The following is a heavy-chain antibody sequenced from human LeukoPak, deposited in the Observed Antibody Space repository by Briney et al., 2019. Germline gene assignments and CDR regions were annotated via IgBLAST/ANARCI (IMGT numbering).Heavy chain of an antibody. Sequence: GGSLRLSCAASGFTFSSYCMGWVRQAPGKGLEWVSVINNFGGGTFYADSVKGRFTISRDKSKSTLYLQMNSLRAEDTAVYYCARYWNDRYFDYWGRGTLVTVSS. J-gene: IGHJ4*02. D-gene: IGHD1-1*01. CDR1: GFTFSSYC. CDR2: INNFGGGT. V-gene: IGHV3-23*01. CDR3: ARYWNDRYFDY.